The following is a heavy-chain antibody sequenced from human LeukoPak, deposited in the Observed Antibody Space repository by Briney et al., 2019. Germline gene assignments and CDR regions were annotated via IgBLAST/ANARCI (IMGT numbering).Heavy chain of an antibody. CDR3: AKGGYSSSWYLYYFDY. J-gene: IGHJ4*02. CDR2: ISWNSGSI. V-gene: IGHV3-9*01. CDR1: GFTFDDYA. Sequence: GGSLRLSCAASGFTFDDYAMHWVRHAPGKGLEWVSGISWNSGSIGYADPVKGRFTISRDNAKNSLYLQMNSLRAEDTALYYCAKGGYSSSWYLYYFDYWGQGTLVTVSS. D-gene: IGHD6-13*01.